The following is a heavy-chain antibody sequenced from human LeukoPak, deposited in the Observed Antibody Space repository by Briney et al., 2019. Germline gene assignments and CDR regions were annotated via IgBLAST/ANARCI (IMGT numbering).Heavy chain of an antibody. CDR2: ISGSGGST. CDR3: AKFYYGDRKNADY. D-gene: IGHD4-17*01. V-gene: IGHV3-23*01. CDR1: GLTFSSYA. J-gene: IGHJ4*02. Sequence: GGSLRLSCAASGLTFSSYAMSWVRQAPGKGLEWVSAISGSGGSTYYADSVKGRFTISRDNSKNTLYLQMNSLRAEDTAVYYCAKFYYGDRKNADYWGQGTLVTVSS.